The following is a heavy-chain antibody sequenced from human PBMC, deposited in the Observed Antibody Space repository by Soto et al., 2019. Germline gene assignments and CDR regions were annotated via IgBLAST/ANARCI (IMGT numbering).Heavy chain of an antibody. CDR2: IYSGGST. CDR3: ARDPPNYDFWSGELMDV. V-gene: IGHV3-66*01. D-gene: IGHD3-3*01. CDR1: GFTVSSNY. J-gene: IGHJ6*04. Sequence: GGSLRLSCAASGFTVSSNYMSWVRQAPGKGLEWVSVIYSGGSTYYADSVKGRFTISRDNSKNTLYLQMNSLRAEDTAVYYCARDPPNYDFWSGELMDVWGKGTTVTVSS.